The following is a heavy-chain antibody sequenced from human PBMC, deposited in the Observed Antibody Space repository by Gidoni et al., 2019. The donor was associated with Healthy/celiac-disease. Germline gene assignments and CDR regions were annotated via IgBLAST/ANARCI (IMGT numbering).Heavy chain of an antibody. Sequence: QVQLVQSGAEVKKPGASVKVSCKASGYTFTSYGISWVRQAPGQGLEWMGWISAYNGNTNYAQKLQGRVTMTTDTSTSTAYMELRSLRSDDTAVYYCARLSYYDSSGYRYWYFDLWGRGTLVTVSS. V-gene: IGHV1-18*01. J-gene: IGHJ2*01. CDR3: ARLSYYDSSGYRYWYFDL. CDR2: ISAYNGNT. CDR1: GYTFTSYG. D-gene: IGHD3-22*01.